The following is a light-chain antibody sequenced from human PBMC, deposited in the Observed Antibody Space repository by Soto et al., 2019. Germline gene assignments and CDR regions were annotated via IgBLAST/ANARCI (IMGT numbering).Light chain of an antibody. Sequence: QSVLTQPASVSGSPGQSITISCTGTSSDVGGYNYVSWYQQHPGKAPKLMIYDVSNRPSGVSNRFSGSKSDNTASLTISGLQAEHEADYYCSSYTSRSSSTYVFGTRTKVTVL. V-gene: IGLV2-14*01. CDR2: DVS. CDR3: SSYTSRSSSTYV. J-gene: IGLJ1*01. CDR1: SSDVGGYNY.